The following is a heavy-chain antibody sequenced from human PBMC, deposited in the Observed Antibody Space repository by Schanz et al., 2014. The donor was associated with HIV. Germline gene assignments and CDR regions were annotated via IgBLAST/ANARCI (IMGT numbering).Heavy chain of an antibody. CDR2: ISWNSGSI. Sequence: EVQLVESGGGLVQPGRSLRLSCAASGFTFDDYAMYWVRQAPGKGLEWVSGISWNSGSIGYADSVKGRFTISRDNAKNSLYLQMNSLRAEDTALYYCAKDNGWPLASYYGMDVWGQGTTVTVSS. D-gene: IGHD6-19*01. V-gene: IGHV3-9*01. CDR1: GFTFDDYA. CDR3: AKDNGWPLASYYGMDV. J-gene: IGHJ6*02.